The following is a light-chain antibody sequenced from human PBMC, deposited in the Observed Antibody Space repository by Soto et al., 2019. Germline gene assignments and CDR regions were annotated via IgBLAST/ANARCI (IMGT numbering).Light chain of an antibody. Sequence: EIVLTHSPGSLSLSPWEIATLSCGASQSVGYNMAWYQQKPGQPPKLLIFGASNRATDIPARFSGGGSGTDSTLTISRLEPDDFALYYCQHYGASPITFGHGTRLEIK. CDR3: QHYGASPIT. V-gene: IGKV3-20*01. CDR1: QSVGYN. CDR2: GAS. J-gene: IGKJ5*01.